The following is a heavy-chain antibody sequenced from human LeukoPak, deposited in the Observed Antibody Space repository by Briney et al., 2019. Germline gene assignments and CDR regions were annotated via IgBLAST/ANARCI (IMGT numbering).Heavy chain of an antibody. Sequence: GGSLRLSCAGSGFTFSTYAMSWVRQAPGKGLEWVSAISGSGGSTYYADSVKGRFTISRDNAKNTLYLQMDSLRVEDTAVYYCAKDLAPGGSWGQGTMVTVSS. D-gene: IGHD1-26*01. CDR3: AKDLAPGGS. J-gene: IGHJ3*01. V-gene: IGHV3-23*01. CDR1: GFTFSTYA. CDR2: ISGSGGST.